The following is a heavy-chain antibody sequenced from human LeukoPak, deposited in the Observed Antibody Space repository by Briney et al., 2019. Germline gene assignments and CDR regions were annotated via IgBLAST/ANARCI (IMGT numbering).Heavy chain of an antibody. Sequence: GGSLRLSCAASGFTFSSYVMSWVRQAPGKGLGWVSAISDSGVSTYYADSVKGRFTISRDNSKNTLYLQMNSLRPEDTAVYYCAKDAGRGGGYYFDYWGQGTLVTVSS. CDR3: AKDAGRGGGYYFDY. CDR2: ISDSGVST. D-gene: IGHD3-16*01. CDR1: GFTFSSYV. J-gene: IGHJ4*02. V-gene: IGHV3-23*01.